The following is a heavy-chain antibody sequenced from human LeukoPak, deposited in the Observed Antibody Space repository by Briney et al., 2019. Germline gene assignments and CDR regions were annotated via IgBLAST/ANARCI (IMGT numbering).Heavy chain of an antibody. J-gene: IGHJ4*02. D-gene: IGHD4-17*01. V-gene: IGHV3-7*01. CDR1: GFTFSSYG. CDR2: IKQDGSEE. CDR3: ATAAYGDYNNY. Sequence: GGSLRLSCAASGFTFSSYGMHWVRQAPGKGLEWVANIKQDGSEENYVDSVRGRFTISRDNAKKSLYLQMNSLRAEDTAVYYCATAAYGDYNNYWGQGTLVTVSS.